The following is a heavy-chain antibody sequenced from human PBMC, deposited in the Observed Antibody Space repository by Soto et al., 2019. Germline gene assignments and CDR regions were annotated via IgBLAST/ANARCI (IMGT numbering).Heavy chain of an antibody. CDR3: PREATKDSLYYYGSDV. CDR1: GFTFSDYT. D-gene: IGHD5-18*01. J-gene: IGHJ6*02. V-gene: IGHV3-30-3*01. Sequence: PGWSLRLSCEASGFTFSDYTLYWVRQAPGKGLEWLAGISKDGTKKDYADSVKGRFTISRDNFRNTFYLQMDSLRSEDTALYYCPREATKDSLYYYGSDVWGPGTPVTVSS. CDR2: ISKDGTKK.